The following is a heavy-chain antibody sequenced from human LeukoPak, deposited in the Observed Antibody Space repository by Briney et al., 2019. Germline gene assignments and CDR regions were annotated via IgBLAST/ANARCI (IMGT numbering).Heavy chain of an antibody. CDR1: GFTFSSYA. V-gene: IGHV3-30-3*01. CDR3: ARAVAGPMAYYGMDV. D-gene: IGHD6-19*01. CDR2: ISYDGSNK. Sequence: GGSLRLSCAASGFTFSSYAMHWVRQAPGKGLEWVAVISYDGSNKYYADSVKGRFTISRDNSKNTLYLQMNSLRAEDTAVYYCARAVAGPMAYYGMDVWGQGTTVTVSS. J-gene: IGHJ6*02.